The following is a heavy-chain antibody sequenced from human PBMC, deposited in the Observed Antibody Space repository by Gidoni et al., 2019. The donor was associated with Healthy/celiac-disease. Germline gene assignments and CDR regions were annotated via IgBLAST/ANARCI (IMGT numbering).Heavy chain of an antibody. CDR3: ARGGADIVVVVAATAPLYYYYGMDV. CDR1: GGLTFSSYA. CDR2: IIPIFGTA. J-gene: IGHJ6*02. D-gene: IGHD2-15*01. V-gene: IGHV1-69*01. Sequence: QVQLVQSGAEVKKPGSSVKVSCKASGGLTFSSYAISWVRQAPGQGLEWMGGIIPIFGTANYAQKFQGRVTITADESTSTAYMELSSLRSEDTAVYYCARGGADIVVVVAATAPLYYYYGMDVWGQGTTVTVSS.